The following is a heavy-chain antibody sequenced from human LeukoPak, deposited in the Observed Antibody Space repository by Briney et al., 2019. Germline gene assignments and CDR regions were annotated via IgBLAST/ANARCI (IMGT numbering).Heavy chain of an antibody. J-gene: IGHJ4*02. V-gene: IGHV3-33*01. CDR3: ARNEAAGGPNYPVY. CDR1: GFTFSSYG. Sequence: GGSLRLSCAASGFTFSSYGMHWVRQAPGKGLEWVAVIWYDGSNTNYADSVKGRFTISRDNSKNTLYLQMNSLRAEDTAVYYCARNEAAGGPNYPVYWGQGTLVTVSS. D-gene: IGHD6-13*01. CDR2: IWYDGSNT.